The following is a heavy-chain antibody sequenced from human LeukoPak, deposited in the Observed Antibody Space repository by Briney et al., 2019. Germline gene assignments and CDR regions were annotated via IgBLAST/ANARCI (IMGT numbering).Heavy chain of an antibody. Sequence: ASVTVSCKASGYTFTGYYMHWVRQAPGQGLEWMGWINPNSGGTNYAQKFQGRVTMTRDTSISTAYMELSRLRSDDTAVYYCARAACSSTSCSLNLDYWGQGTLVTVSS. D-gene: IGHD2-2*01. J-gene: IGHJ4*02. V-gene: IGHV1-2*02. CDR2: INPNSGGT. CDR1: GYTFTGYY. CDR3: ARAACSSTSCSLNLDY.